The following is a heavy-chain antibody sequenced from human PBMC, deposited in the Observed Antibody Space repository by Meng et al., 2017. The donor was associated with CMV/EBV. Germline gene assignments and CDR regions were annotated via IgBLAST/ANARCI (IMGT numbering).Heavy chain of an antibody. V-gene: IGHV3-21*06. CDR3: ARDRVSYSADFDY. Sequence: GESLKISCAASGFTFSSYSMSWVRQAPGKGLEWVSSISSSSSYIYYADSVKGRFTISRDNAKNSLYLQMNSLRAEDTAVYYCARDRVSYSADFDYWGQGTRVTVSS. D-gene: IGHD5-18*01. CDR2: ISSSSSYI. CDR1: GFTFSSYS. J-gene: IGHJ4*02.